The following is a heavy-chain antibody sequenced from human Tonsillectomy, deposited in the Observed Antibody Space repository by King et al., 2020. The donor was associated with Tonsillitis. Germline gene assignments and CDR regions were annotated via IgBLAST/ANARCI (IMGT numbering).Heavy chain of an antibody. V-gene: IGHV3-15*01. D-gene: IGHD6-19*01. CDR2: SQSKTDGGTT. CDR1: GFTFSNAW. Sequence: VQLVESGGGLVKPGGSLRLSCAASGFTFSNAWMSWVRQAPGKGLEWVGRSQSKTDGGTTDYAAPVKGRFTISRDDLKTPLYLQRNSLKTEDTDVYYCTARYSSGPHTYYFDYWAQATLVTVSS. CDR3: TARYSSGPHTYYFDY. J-gene: IGHJ4*02.